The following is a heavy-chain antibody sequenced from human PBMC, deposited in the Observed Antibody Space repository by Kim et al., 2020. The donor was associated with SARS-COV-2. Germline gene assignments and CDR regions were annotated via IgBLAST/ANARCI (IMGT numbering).Heavy chain of an antibody. CDR1: GGSFSGYY. CDR3: ARYSQIVATFHRYAFDI. CDR2: INHSGST. V-gene: IGHV4-34*01. D-gene: IGHD5-12*01. J-gene: IGHJ3*02. Sequence: SETLSLTCAVYGGSFSGYYWSWIRQPPGKGLEWIGEINHSGSTNYNPSLKSRVTISVDTSKNQFSLKLSSVTAADTAVYYCARYSQIVATFHRYAFDIWGQGTMVTVSS.